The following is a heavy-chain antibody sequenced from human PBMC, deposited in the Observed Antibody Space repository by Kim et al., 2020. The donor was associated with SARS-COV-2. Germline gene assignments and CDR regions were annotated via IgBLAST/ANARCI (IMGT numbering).Heavy chain of an antibody. D-gene: IGHD3-10*01. J-gene: IGHJ4*02. Sequence: GGSLRLSCAASGFTFSSYGMHWVRQTPDKGLEWVAVIWFDGSDKYYADSVKGRFTISRDNSKNTLYLQMNSLRAEDTAIYYCATDVYASGSITPDYWGQGTLVTVSS. V-gene: IGHV3-33*01. CDR2: IWFDGSDK. CDR1: GFTFSSYG. CDR3: ATDVYASGSITPDY.